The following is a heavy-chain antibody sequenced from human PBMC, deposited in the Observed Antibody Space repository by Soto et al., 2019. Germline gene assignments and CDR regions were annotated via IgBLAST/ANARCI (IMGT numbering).Heavy chain of an antibody. V-gene: IGHV5-51*01. D-gene: IGHD1-1*01. CDR3: ARGLGTGMNPTNWLDP. J-gene: IGHJ5*02. CDR2: IFPGDSDT. CDR1: GYTFTHFW. Sequence: PGESLKISCKGSGYTFTHFWIGWVRQMPGKGLEWMGIIFPGDSDTRYSPSLRGQVTISADKSINTAYLQWSSLKASDTAIYYCARGLGTGMNPTNWLDPWGQGTLVTVSS.